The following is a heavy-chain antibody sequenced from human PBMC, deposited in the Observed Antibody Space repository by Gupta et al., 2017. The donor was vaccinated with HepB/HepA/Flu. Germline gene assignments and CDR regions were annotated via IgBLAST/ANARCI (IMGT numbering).Heavy chain of an antibody. CDR2: MTSSGSTI. J-gene: IGHJ4*02. D-gene: IGHD5-18*01. CDR3: ARDGDTAHPYRIYYFDY. V-gene: IGHV3-48*03. Sequence: VQLVVSGGGLVQPGGSLRRSCALSGFTVCYYDMNRVRQAPGKGLEWVSYMTSSGSTIYYPDSVKGRFTISRDNAKNSLYLQMNSLSAEDTAVYYCARDGDTAHPYRIYYFDYWGQGTLVTVSS. CDR1: GFTVCYYD.